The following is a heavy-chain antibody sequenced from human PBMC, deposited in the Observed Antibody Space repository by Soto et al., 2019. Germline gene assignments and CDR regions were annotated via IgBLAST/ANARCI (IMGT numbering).Heavy chain of an antibody. J-gene: IGHJ1*01. CDR2: INHSGST. CDR1: GGSFSGYY. V-gene: IGHV4-34*01. D-gene: IGHD3-22*01. CDR3: ASKDDSTPGYFQH. Sequence: SETLSLTCAVYGGSFSGYYWSWIRQPPGKGLEWIGEINHSGSTNYNPSLKSRVTISVDTSKNQFSLKLSSVTAADTAVYYCASKDDSTPGYFQHWGQGTLVTVSS.